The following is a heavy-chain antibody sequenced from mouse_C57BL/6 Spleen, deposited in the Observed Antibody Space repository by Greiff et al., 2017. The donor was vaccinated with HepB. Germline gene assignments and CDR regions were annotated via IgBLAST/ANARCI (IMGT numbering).Heavy chain of an antibody. Sequence: EVQLVESGGGLVKPGGSLKLSCAASGFTFSSYAMSWVRQTPEKRLEWVATISDGGSYTYYPDNVKGRFTISRDNAKNNLYLQMSHLKSEDTAMYYCASPRDAWFAYWGQGTLVTVSA. CDR2: ISDGGSYT. CDR1: GFTFSSYA. J-gene: IGHJ3*01. CDR3: ASPRDAWFAY. V-gene: IGHV5-4*01.